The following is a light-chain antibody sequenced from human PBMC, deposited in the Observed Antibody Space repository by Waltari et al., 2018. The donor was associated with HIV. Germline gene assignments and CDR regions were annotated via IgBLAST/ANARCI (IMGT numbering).Light chain of an antibody. J-gene: IGLJ1*01. CDR1: SSNIGAGYP. CDR2: GNG. Sequence: QSVLTQPPSVSGAPGQRVTISCTGSSSNIGAGYPVHWYQQLPGTAPKLLIYGNGNRPSGVADRVSGAKSGTSASLAITGLQAEDEADYHCQSHDSSLSGYVFGTGTKVTVL. CDR3: QSHDSSLSGYV. V-gene: IGLV1-40*01.